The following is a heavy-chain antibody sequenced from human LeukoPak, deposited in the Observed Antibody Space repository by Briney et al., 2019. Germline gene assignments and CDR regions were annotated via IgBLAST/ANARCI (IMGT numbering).Heavy chain of an antibody. CDR2: IWYDGSNK. CDR1: GFTFSSYG. D-gene: IGHD4-17*01. V-gene: IGHV3-33*01. Sequence: GGSLRLSCAASGFTFSSYGMHWVRQAPGKGLEWVAVIWYDGSNKYYADSVKGRSTISRDNSKNTLYLQMNSLRAEDTAVYYCARCPSRWYFDLWGRGTLVTVSS. CDR3: ARCPSRWYFDL. J-gene: IGHJ2*01.